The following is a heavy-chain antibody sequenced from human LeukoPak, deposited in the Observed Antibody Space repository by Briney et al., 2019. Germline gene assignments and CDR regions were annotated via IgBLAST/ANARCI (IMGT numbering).Heavy chain of an antibody. J-gene: IGHJ4*02. CDR1: GYSIGSGYN. D-gene: IGHD3-3*01. Sequence: SEALSLTCTVSGYSIGSGYNWCWRRQPPGKGLEWIGSIYHSGSTYYNPSLKSRVTMSVDTSKNQFSLKLSSVTAADTAVYYCARGPSTIFGVVIETGDYWGQGTLVTVSS. CDR2: IYHSGST. V-gene: IGHV4-38-2*02. CDR3: ARGPSTIFGVVIETGDY.